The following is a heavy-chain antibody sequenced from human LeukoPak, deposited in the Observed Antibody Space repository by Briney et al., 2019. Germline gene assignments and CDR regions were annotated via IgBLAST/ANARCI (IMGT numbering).Heavy chain of an antibody. J-gene: IGHJ4*02. Sequence: SETLSLTCTVSGGSITSGGYSWSWIRQLPGKGLEWIGYIYYSGSTYYNPSLKSRVTISVDTSKNQFSLKLSSVTAADTAVYYCARVPGYSYGETDYWGQGTLVTVSS. V-gene: IGHV4-30-4*08. CDR2: IYYSGST. CDR3: ARVPGYSYGETDY. D-gene: IGHD5-18*01. CDR1: GGSITSGGYS.